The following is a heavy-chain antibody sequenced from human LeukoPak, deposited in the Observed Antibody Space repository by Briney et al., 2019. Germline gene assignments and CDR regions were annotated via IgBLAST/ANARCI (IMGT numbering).Heavy chain of an antibody. Sequence: PSETLSLTCTVSGDSISNCYWSWLRQPPGKGLEWIGYIYYSGTTNYNPSLKSRVAISVDTSKNQFSLNLSSVTAADTAVYFCVRDKGDDTKASSERFDYWGQGTLVTVSS. J-gene: IGHJ4*02. CDR2: IYYSGTT. V-gene: IGHV4-59*01. D-gene: IGHD2-8*01. CDR1: GDSISNCY. CDR3: VRDKGDDTKASSERFDY.